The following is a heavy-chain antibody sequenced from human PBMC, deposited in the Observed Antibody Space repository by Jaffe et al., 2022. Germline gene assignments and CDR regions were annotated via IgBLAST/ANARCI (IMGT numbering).Heavy chain of an antibody. CDR2: ISSSGSTI. V-gene: IGHV3-11*01. D-gene: IGHD2-2*01. CDR1: GFTFSDYY. Sequence: QVQLVESGGGLVKPGGSLRLSCAASGFTFSDYYMSWIRQAPGKGLEWVSYISSSGSTIYYADSVKGRFTISRDNAKNSLYLQMNSLRAEDTAVYYCAREGLRRGYCSSTSCYSKGGDYYYMDVWGKGTTVTVSS. CDR3: AREGLRRGYCSSTSCYSKGGDYYYMDV. J-gene: IGHJ6*03.